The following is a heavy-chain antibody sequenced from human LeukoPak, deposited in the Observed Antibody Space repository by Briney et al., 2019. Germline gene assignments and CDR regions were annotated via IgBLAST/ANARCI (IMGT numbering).Heavy chain of an antibody. CDR1: GSTFSSYS. J-gene: IGHJ6*03. Sequence: PGGSLRLSCAASGSTFSSYSMNWVRQAPGKGLEWVSSISSSSSYIYYADSVKGRFTTSRDNAKNSLYLQMNSLGAEDTAVYYCARDARFGELLDYYYYYYMDVWGKGTTVTVSS. D-gene: IGHD3-10*01. CDR2: ISSSSSYI. V-gene: IGHV3-21*01. CDR3: ARDARFGELLDYYYYYYMDV.